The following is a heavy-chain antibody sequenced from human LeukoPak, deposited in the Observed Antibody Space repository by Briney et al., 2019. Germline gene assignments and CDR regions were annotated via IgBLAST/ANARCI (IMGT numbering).Heavy chain of an antibody. CDR1: GFTFISYW. CDR3: VKNNGWFHLAQ. J-gene: IGHJ4*02. V-gene: IGHV3-7*03. CDR2: IKTDGSET. Sequence: PGGSLRLSCAASGFTFISYWMDWVRQAPGKGLEWVGHIKTDGSETYYLDSLRGRFSISRDNTNNALYLQMNSLRVEDTAVYYCVKNNGWFHLAQWGQGTLVTVSS. D-gene: IGHD6-19*01.